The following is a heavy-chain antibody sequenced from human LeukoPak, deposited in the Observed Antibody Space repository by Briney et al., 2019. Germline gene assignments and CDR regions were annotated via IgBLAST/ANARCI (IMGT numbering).Heavy chain of an antibody. Sequence: GGSLRLSCGASGFTFDDYVMHWVRQAPGKGLEWVSRITGDGGSTNYADSVRGRFIISRDNSKNSLYLQMNSLRTEDTALYYCAKGRTSGWNNWFDPWGQGTLVTVSS. CDR1: GFTFDDYV. CDR2: ITGDGGST. J-gene: IGHJ5*02. D-gene: IGHD6-19*01. V-gene: IGHV3-43*02. CDR3: AKGRTSGWNNWFDP.